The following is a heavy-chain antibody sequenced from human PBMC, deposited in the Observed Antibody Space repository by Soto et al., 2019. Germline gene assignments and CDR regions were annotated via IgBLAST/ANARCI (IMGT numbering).Heavy chain of an antibody. D-gene: IGHD5-12*01. Sequence: QVQLVQSGAEVKKPGASVTVSCKASGYRFSDYYLHWVRQAPGQGPEWMGWMNPNSGDTKYAQKFKGRVTMNRETSVRTAFMELNWLKSDDTAVYYCARESGGATATLDYYYFYMDVWGIGTTVTVSS. V-gene: IGHV1-2*02. CDR3: ARESGGATATLDYYYFYMDV. CDR1: GYRFSDYY. J-gene: IGHJ6*03. CDR2: MNPNSGDT.